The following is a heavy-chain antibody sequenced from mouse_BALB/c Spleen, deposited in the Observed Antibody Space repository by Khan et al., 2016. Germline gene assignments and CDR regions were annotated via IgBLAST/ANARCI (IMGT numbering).Heavy chain of an antibody. Sequence: VQLQQPDPDLVKPGASVKISCKASGYSFTAYYMYWVKQSHGKSLEWIGRINPNNGATTFNQKFKGKAILTVDKSSTTAYMELRSLASEDSAVYYCARDDNVNWGQGTTLTVSS. J-gene: IGHJ2*01. D-gene: IGHD2-3*01. CDR2: INPNNGAT. V-gene: IGHV1-18*01. CDR3: ARDDNVN. CDR1: GYSFTAYY.